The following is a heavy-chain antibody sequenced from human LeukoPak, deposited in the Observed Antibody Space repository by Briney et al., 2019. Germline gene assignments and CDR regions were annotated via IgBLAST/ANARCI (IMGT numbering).Heavy chain of an antibody. Sequence: ASVKVSCKASGHTFTSYYMHWVRQAPGQGLEWMGIINPSGGSTSYAQKFQGRVTMTRDTSTSTVYMELSSLRSEDTAVYYCARAYLNCSGGSCFDYWGQGTLVTVSS. D-gene: IGHD2-15*01. J-gene: IGHJ4*02. CDR3: ARAYLNCSGGSCFDY. V-gene: IGHV1-46*01. CDR2: INPSGGST. CDR1: GHTFTSYY.